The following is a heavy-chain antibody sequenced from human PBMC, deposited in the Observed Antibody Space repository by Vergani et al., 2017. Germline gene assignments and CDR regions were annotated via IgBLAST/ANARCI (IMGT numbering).Heavy chain of an antibody. Sequence: QVQLVQSGAEVKKPGSSVKVSCKASGGTFSSYAISWVRQAPGQGLEWMGRIIPILGIANYAQKFQGRVTITADKSTSTAYMELSSLRSEDTAVYYCARDPPGRSSWYHSGMDVWAKGPRSPSP. CDR2: IIPILGIA. CDR3: ARDPPGRSSWYHSGMDV. J-gene: IGHJ6*02. D-gene: IGHD6-13*01. CDR1: GGTFSSYA. V-gene: IGHV1-69*04.